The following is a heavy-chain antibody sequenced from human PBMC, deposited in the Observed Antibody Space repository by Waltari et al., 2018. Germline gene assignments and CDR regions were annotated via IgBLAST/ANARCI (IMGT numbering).Heavy chain of an antibody. D-gene: IGHD6-19*01. CDR3: ARKYSSGLHFDY. J-gene: IGHJ4*02. CDR1: GYSISSGYY. CDR2: IYHSGST. Sequence: QVQLQESGPGLVKPSETLSLTCAVSGYSISSGYYWGWIRQPPGKGLEWIGSIYHSGSTYYYPSLKSRVTISVDTSKNQFSLKLSSVTAADTAVYYCARKYSSGLHFDYWGQGTLVTVSS. V-gene: IGHV4-38-2*01.